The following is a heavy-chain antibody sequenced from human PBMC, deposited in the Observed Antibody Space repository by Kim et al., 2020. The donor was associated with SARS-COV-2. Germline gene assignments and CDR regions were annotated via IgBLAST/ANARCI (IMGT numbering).Heavy chain of an antibody. V-gene: IGHV3-30*04. CDR1: GFTFSSYA. D-gene: IGHD3-22*01. CDR2: ISYDGSNK. J-gene: IGHJ4*02. Sequence: GGSLRLSCAASGFTFSSYAMHWVRQAPGKGLEWVAVISYDGSNKYYADSVKGRFTISRDNSKNTLYLQMNSLRAEDTAVYYCARERFVGTMIVVVNSFDYWGQGTLVTVSS. CDR3: ARERFVGTMIVVVNSFDY.